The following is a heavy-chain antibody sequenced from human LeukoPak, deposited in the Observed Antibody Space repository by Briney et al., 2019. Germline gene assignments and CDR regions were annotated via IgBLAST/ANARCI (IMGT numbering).Heavy chain of an antibody. V-gene: IGHV4-4*02. CDR2: VSLAGQT. CDR1: GGSISNTNW. J-gene: IGHJ3*02. CDR3: ASSRGLVTAYDI. Sequence: SGTLSLTCDVSGGSISNTNWWSLVRQPPGQGLEWIGEVSLAGQTNYNPSLNGRVTMSPDESSNQLSLKLTSVTAADTAVYYCASSRGLVTAYDIWGQGTMVTVSS. D-gene: IGHD2-21*02.